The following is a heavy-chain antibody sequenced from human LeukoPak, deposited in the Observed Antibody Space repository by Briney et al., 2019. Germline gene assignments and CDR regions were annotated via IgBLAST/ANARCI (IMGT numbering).Heavy chain of an antibody. D-gene: IGHD6-19*01. CDR2: ISSSSSYI. CDR3: ARYRPWYSSGWSPSYYYYGMDV. CDR1: GFTFSSYS. J-gene: IGHJ6*02. V-gene: IGHV3-21*01. Sequence: GRSLRLSCAASGFTFSSYSMNWVRQAPGKGLEWVSSISSSSSYIYYADSVKGRFTISRDNAKNSLYLQMNSLRAEDTAVYYCARYRPWYSSGWSPSYYYYGMDVWGQGTTVTVSS.